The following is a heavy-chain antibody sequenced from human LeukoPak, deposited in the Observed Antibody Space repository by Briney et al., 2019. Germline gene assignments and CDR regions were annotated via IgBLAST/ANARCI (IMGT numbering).Heavy chain of an antibody. J-gene: IGHJ6*03. Sequence: SVKVSCKASGGTFSSYAISWVRQAPGQGLEWMGGIIPIFGTANYAQKFQGRVTITRNTSISTAYMELSSLRSEDTAVYYCARVAAAGSLYYYYYYMDVWGKGTTVTVSS. CDR1: GGTFSSYA. V-gene: IGHV1-69*05. CDR3: ARVAAAGSLYYYYYYMDV. D-gene: IGHD6-13*01. CDR2: IIPIFGTA.